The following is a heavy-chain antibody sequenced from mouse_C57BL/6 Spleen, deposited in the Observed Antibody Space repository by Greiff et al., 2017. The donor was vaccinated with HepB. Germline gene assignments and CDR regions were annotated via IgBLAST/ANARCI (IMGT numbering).Heavy chain of an antibody. CDR1: GYTFTSYW. J-gene: IGHJ3*01. V-gene: IGHV1-50*01. D-gene: IGHD2-3*01. CDR2: IDPSDSYT. Sequence: QVQLQQPGAELVKPGASVKLSCKASGYTFTSYWMQWVKQRPGQGLEWIGEIDPSDSYTNYNQKFKGKATLTVDTSSSTAYMQLSSLTSEDSAVSYCARRDGYYVAYWGQGTLVTVSA. CDR3: ARRDGYYVAY.